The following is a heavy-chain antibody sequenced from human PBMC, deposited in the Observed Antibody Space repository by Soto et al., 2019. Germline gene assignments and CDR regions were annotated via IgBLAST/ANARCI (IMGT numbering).Heavy chain of an antibody. CDR1: EGAFNTYT. CDR3: AGRGRSGNPSFYFES. V-gene: IGHV1-69*02. J-gene: IGHJ4*02. D-gene: IGHD3-16*01. CDR2: VIPLLGIT. Sequence: QVQLVQSGAEVKKPESSVKVSCKASEGAFNTYTIAWVRQAPGHGLEWMGRVIPLLGITDYSHKFQGRLTITADTSTSTAYMELSGLRSQDTAMYYCAGRGRSGNPSFYFESWGQGTLVTVSS.